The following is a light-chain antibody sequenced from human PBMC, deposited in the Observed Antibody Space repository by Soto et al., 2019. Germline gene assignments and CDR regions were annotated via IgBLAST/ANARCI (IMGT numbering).Light chain of an antibody. CDR3: SSYAGSNNLV. CDR1: SSDVGGYNS. CDR2: EVS. J-gene: IGLJ1*01. Sequence: QSALTQPPCASGSPGQSVTISCTGTSSDVGGYNSVSWYQQHPGKAPKLMIYEVSKRPSGVPDRFSGSKSGNTASLTVSGLQAEDEADYYCSSYAGSNNLVFGTGTKLTVL. V-gene: IGLV2-8*01.